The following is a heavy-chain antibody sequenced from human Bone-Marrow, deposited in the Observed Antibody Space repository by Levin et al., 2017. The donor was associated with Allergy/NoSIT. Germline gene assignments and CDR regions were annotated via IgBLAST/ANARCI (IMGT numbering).Heavy chain of an antibody. CDR2: ISSSSSTI. Sequence: GESLKISCAASGFTFSSYSMNWVRQAPGKGLEWVSYISSSSSTIYYADSVKGRFTISRDNAKNSLYLQMNSLRAEDTAVYYCARSSSWYSNSFDAFDIWGQGTMVTVSS. V-gene: IGHV3-48*01. D-gene: IGHD6-13*01. CDR1: GFTFSSYS. J-gene: IGHJ3*02. CDR3: ARSSSWYSNSFDAFDI.